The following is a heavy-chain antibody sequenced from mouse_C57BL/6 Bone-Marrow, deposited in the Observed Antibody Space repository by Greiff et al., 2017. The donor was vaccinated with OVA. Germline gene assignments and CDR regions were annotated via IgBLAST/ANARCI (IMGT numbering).Heavy chain of an antibody. Sequence: QVQLQQPGAELVRPGSSVKLSCKASGYTFTSYWMHWVKQRPIQGLEWIGNIDPSDSETHYNQKFKDKATLTVDKSSSTAYMQLSSLTSEDSAVYYCARRGETGYYFDYWGQGTTLTVSS. CDR1: GYTFTSYW. CDR3: ARRGETGYYFDY. D-gene: IGHD2-2*01. J-gene: IGHJ2*01. V-gene: IGHV1-52*01. CDR2: IDPSDSET.